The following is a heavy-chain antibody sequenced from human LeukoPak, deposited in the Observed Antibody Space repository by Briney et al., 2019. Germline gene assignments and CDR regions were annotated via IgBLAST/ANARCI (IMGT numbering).Heavy chain of an antibody. J-gene: IGHJ3*02. CDR3: ASDYGLYGSGWYVPTHDAFDI. Sequence: GASVKVSCKASGYTFTSYAMNWVRQAPGQGLEWMGWINTITGNPTYAQGFTGRFVFSLDTSVSTAYLQISSLKAEDTAVYYCASDYGLYGSGWYVPTHDAFDIWGQGTMVTVSS. CDR2: INTITGNP. V-gene: IGHV7-4-1*02. D-gene: IGHD6-19*01. CDR1: GYTFTSYA.